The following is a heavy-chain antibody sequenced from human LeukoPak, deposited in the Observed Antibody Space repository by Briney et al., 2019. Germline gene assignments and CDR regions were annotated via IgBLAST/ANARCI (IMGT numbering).Heavy chain of an antibody. CDR2: IYTSGST. D-gene: IGHD3-10*01. V-gene: IGHV4-61*02. Sequence: SQTLSLTCTVSGGSISSGSYFWSWIRQPAGKGLEWIGRIYTSGSTYYNPSLKSRVTISVDTSKNQFSLKLSSVTAADTAVYYCARVWFGESYPFDPWGQGTLVTVSS. CDR1: GGSISSGSYF. J-gene: IGHJ5*02. CDR3: ARVWFGESYPFDP.